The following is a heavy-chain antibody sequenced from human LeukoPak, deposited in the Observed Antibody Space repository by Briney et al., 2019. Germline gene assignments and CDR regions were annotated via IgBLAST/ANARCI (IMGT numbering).Heavy chain of an antibody. CDR2: IIPILGIA. Sequence: ASVKVSCKASGYTFTSYGISWVRQAPGQGLEWMGRIIPILGIANYAQKFQGRVTITADKSTSTAYMELSSLSSEDTAVYFCARVDGSVDYWGQGTLVTVSS. CDR1: GYTFTSYG. D-gene: IGHD3-22*01. J-gene: IGHJ4*02. V-gene: IGHV1-69*04. CDR3: ARVDGSVDY.